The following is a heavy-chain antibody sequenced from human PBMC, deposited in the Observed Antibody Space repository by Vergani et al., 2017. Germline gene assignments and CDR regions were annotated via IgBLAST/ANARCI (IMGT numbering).Heavy chain of an antibody. V-gene: IGHV3-11*01. CDR3: ARTHLGYSSGWYPPETDAFDI. Sequence: QVQLVESGGGLVKPGGSLRLSCAASGFTFSDYYMSWIRQAPGKGLEWVSYISSSGSTIYYADSVKGRFTISRDNAKNSLYLQMNSLRAEDTAVYYCARTHLGYSSGWYPPETDAFDIWGQGTMVTVSS. D-gene: IGHD6-19*01. J-gene: IGHJ3*02. CDR1: GFTFSDYY. CDR2: ISSSGSTI.